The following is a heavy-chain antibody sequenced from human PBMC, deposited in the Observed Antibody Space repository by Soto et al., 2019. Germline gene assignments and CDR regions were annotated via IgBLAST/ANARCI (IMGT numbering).Heavy chain of an antibody. J-gene: IGHJ4*02. CDR3: VRQLGNSAMLIIDS. CDR2: IYYSGST. D-gene: IGHD3-16*01. Sequence: PSETLSLTCTVSGGSISSGGYYWSWIRQHPGKGLEWIGYIYYSGSTYYNPSLKSRVTISVDTSKNQFSLKLSSVTAADTAVYYCVRQLGNSAMLIIDSWGQGTPVTVSS. CDR1: GGSISSGGYY. V-gene: IGHV4-31*03.